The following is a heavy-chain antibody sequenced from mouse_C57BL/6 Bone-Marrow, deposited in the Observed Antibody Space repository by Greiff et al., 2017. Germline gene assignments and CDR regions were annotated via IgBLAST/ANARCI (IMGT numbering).Heavy chain of an antibody. V-gene: IGHV2-9-1*01. CDR1: GFSLTSYA. J-gene: IGHJ4*01. CDR3: ARKTKRFYDGGAMDY. D-gene: IGHD2-12*01. CDR2: IWTGGGT. Sequence: VQLKESEPGLVAPSQSLSITCTVSGFSLTSYAISWVRQPPGKGLEWLGVIWTGGGTNYNSALKSRLSISKDNSKSQVFLKMNSLQTDDTARYXCARKTKRFYDGGAMDYWGQGTTVTVSS.